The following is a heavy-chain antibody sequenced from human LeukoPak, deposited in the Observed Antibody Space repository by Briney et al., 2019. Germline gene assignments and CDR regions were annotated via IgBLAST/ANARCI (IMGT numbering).Heavy chain of an antibody. J-gene: IGHJ4*02. CDR2: ISAYNGNT. Sequence: ASVKVSCKATGYTFTSYGISWVRQAPGQGLEWMGWISAYNGNTNYAQKLQGRVTMTTDTSTSTAYMELRSLRSDDTAVYYCARLHTPPGYSSSWWDFDYWGQGTLVTVSS. CDR1: GYTFTSYG. D-gene: IGHD6-13*01. V-gene: IGHV1-18*01. CDR3: ARLHTPPGYSSSWWDFDY.